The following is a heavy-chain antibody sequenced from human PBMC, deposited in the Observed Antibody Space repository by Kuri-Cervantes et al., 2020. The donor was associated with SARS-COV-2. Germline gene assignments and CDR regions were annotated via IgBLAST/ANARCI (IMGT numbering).Heavy chain of an antibody. D-gene: IGHD3-10*01. CDR2: ISGDGGHS. CDR1: GFTFDDYA. Sequence: GESLKISCAASGFTFDDYAMHWVRQAPGKGLEWVSLISGDGGHSFYADSVKGRFTIARDNSKNSLYLQMNSLRTEDTALYYCAKDMVRFYYYYYYMDVWGKGTTVTVSS. CDR3: AKDMVRFYYYYYYMDV. V-gene: IGHV3-43*02. J-gene: IGHJ6*03.